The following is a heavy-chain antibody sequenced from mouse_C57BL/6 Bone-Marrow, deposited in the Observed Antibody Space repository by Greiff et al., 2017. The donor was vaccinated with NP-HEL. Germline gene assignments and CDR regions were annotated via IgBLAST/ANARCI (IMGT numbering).Heavy chain of an antibody. CDR2: INPNNGGT. Sequence: EVQLQESGPELVKPGASVKMSCKASGYTFTDYNMHWVKQSHGQSLEWIGYINPNNGGTSYNQKFKGKATLTVNKSSSTAYMERRSLTSEDSAVYDCATVENTLYGYAMDYWGQGTSVTVSS. CDR3: ATVENTLYGYAMDY. D-gene: IGHD5-1-1*01. J-gene: IGHJ4*01. V-gene: IGHV1-22*01. CDR1: GYTFTDYN.